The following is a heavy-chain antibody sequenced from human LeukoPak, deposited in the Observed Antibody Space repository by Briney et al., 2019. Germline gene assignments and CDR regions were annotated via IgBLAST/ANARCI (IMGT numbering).Heavy chain of an antibody. J-gene: IGHJ3*02. Sequence: GGSPRLSCAASGFTFSTAWMNWVRQAPGKGLEWVGRIKNKIASEIKDYAAPVKGRFTISRADSKHTLLLQMNRLKTEDTAKYYGTTKVAFHSWGQGTMVSVSS. CDR2: IKNKIASEIK. V-gene: IGHV3-15*01. CDR1: GFTFSTAW. CDR3: TTKVAFHS.